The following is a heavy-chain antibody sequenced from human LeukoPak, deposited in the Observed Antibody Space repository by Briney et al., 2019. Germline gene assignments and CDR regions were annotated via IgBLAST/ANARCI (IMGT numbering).Heavy chain of an antibody. D-gene: IGHD2-2*01. CDR3: ARGRAYCSSTSCRIRTRMRGFDP. J-gene: IGHJ5*02. CDR2: INHSGST. CDR1: GGSISSSSYY. Sequence: EPSETLSLTCTVSGGSISSSSYYWSWIRQPPGKGLEWIGEINHSGSTNYNPSLKSRVTISVDTSKNQFSLKLSSVTAADTAVYYCARGRAYCSSTSCRIRTRMRGFDPWGQGTLVTVSS. V-gene: IGHV4-39*07.